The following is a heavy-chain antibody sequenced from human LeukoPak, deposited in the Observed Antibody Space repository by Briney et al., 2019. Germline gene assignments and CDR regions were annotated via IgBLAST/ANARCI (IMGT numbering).Heavy chain of an antibody. CDR1: GFTFDHYG. J-gene: IGHJ2*01. CDR3: ARVPFPDYGDYNYWYFDL. D-gene: IGHD4-17*01. V-gene: IGHV3-20*04. CDR2: INWNGDST. Sequence: PGGSLRLSCAASGFTFDHYGMSWIRQARGKGLEWVSGINWNGDSTGYADSVKGRFTISRDNAKNSLDLQMKSLRAEDTALYYCARVPFPDYGDYNYWYFDLWGRGTLVTVSS.